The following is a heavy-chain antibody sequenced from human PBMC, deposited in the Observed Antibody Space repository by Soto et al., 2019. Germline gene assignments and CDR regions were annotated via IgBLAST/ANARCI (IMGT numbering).Heavy chain of an antibody. D-gene: IGHD3-22*01. J-gene: IGHJ6*02. V-gene: IGHV1-18*01. Sequence: GSVKVSFKASGYPFTSYGISLVRQAPGQGLEWMGWISAYNGNTNYAQKLQGRVTMTTDTSTSTAYMELRSLRSDDTAVYYCARDIVVITSFCMDVWGQGTTVTVSS. CDR1: GYPFTSYG. CDR3: ARDIVVITSFCMDV. CDR2: ISAYNGNT.